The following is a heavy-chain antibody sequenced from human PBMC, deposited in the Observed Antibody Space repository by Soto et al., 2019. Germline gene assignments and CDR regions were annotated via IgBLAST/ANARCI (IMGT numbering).Heavy chain of an antibody. V-gene: IGHV2-5*02. J-gene: IGHJ5*02. D-gene: IGHD3-3*01. CDR1: GFSLSTSGAA. Sequence: QINLIESGPTLVKPTQTLTLICTFSGFSLSTSGAAVGWVRQPPGRALEWLALIYWDGDKRYNASLGNRLTITKDTSINPVVLTLTNVDPADTATYYCAHRATMTIFGLIIDNGIWFDPWGQGTRVIVSS. CDR2: IYWDGDK. CDR3: AHRATMTIFGLIIDNGIWFDP.